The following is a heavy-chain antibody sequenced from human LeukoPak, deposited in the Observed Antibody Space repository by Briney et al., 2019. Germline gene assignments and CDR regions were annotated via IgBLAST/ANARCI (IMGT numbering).Heavy chain of an antibody. V-gene: IGHV1-69*13. D-gene: IGHD3-16*02. CDR2: IIPIFGTA. Sequence: GASVKVSCKASGGTFSSYAISWVRQAPGQGLEWMGGIIPIFGTANYAQKFQGRVTITADESTSTAYMELSSLRSEDTAVYYCARLRLGELSLVDHWGQGTLVAVSS. CDR3: ARLRLGELSLVDH. CDR1: GGTFSSYA. J-gene: IGHJ4*02.